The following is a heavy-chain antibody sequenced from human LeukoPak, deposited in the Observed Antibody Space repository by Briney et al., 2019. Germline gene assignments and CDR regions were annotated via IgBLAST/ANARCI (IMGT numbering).Heavy chain of an antibody. CDR1: GFTFSSYS. V-gene: IGHV3-48*01. D-gene: IGHD1-26*01. Sequence: GGSLRLSCAASGFTFSSYSMNWVRQAPGKGLEWVSYISSSSSTIYYADSVKGRFTISRDNSKNTLYLQMNSLRAEDTAVYYCAKDPYSGSYLYYFDYWGQGTLVTVSS. CDR3: AKDPYSGSYLYYFDY. CDR2: ISSSSSTI. J-gene: IGHJ4*02.